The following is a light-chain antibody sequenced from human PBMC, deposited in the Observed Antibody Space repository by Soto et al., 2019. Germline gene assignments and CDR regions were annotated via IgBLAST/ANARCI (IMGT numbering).Light chain of an antibody. CDR1: QSVSSN. Sequence: EIVMTQSPATLSVSPGERATLSCRASQSVSSNLAWYQQKPGQAPRLPLYGASTRATGIPGRFSGSGSGTDFTLTISSLQSEDFAVYYCQQHNYWPSFGQGTKVDIK. CDR2: GAS. V-gene: IGKV3-15*01. CDR3: QQHNYWPS. J-gene: IGKJ2*01.